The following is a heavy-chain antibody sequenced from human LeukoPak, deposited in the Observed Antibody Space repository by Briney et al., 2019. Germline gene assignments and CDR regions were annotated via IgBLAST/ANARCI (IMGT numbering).Heavy chain of an antibody. CDR3: ARGSSSRFDP. J-gene: IGHJ5*02. V-gene: IGHV4-59*11. CDR1: GGSISSHY. D-gene: IGHD6-6*01. Sequence: PSETLSLTCTVSGGSISSHYWSWIRQPPGKGLEWIGYIYYSGSTNYNPSLKSRVTISVDTSKSQFSLKLSSVTAADAAVYYCARGSSSRFDPWGQGTLVTVSS. CDR2: IYYSGST.